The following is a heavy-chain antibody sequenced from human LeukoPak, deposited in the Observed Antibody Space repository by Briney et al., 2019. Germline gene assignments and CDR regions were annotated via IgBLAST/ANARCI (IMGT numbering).Heavy chain of an antibody. CDR2: IYYSGST. CDR1: GGSISSYY. J-gene: IGHJ4*02. V-gene: IGHV4-59*06. D-gene: IGHD3-9*01. CDR3: ARASTHFTYYDILGYYFDY. Sequence: SETLSLTCTVSGGSISSYYWSWIRQHPGKGLEWIGYIYYSGSTYYNPSLKSRVTMSVDTSKNQFSLKLSSVTAADTAVYYCARASTHFTYYDILGYYFDYWGQGTLVTVSS.